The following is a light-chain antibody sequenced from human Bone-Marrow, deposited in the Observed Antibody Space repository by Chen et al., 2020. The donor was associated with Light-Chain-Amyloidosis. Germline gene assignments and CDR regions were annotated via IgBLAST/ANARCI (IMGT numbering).Light chain of an antibody. CDR1: NIGSKS. CDR3: QVWDRSSDRPV. J-gene: IGLJ3*02. Sequence: SLLTQPSSVPVAPARTATIACGGNNIGSKSVDWYQQTAGQSPLLVVYEDSDRPAGIPGRLSGSKSGNTATLTISRVEAGDEADYYYQVWDRSSDRPVFGGGTKLTVL. CDR2: EDS. V-gene: IGLV3-21*03.